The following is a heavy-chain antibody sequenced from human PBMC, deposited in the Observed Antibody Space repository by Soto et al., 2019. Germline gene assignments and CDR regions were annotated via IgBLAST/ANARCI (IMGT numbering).Heavy chain of an antibody. D-gene: IGHD6-19*01. V-gene: IGHV3-30*18. CDR1: GFTFSSYG. CDR2: ISYDGSNK. Sequence: QVQLVESGGGVVQPGRSLRLSCAASGFTFSSYGMHWVRQAPGKGLEWVAVISYDGSNKYYADSVKGRFTISRDNSKNTLYLQMISLRAEDTAVYYCAEDTIAVAGPRGGYYYYYYGMDVWGQGTTVTVSS. CDR3: AEDTIAVAGPRGGYYYYYYGMDV. J-gene: IGHJ6*02.